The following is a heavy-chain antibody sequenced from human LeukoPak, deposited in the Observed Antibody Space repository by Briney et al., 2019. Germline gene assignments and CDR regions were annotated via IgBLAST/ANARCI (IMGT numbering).Heavy chain of an antibody. Sequence: GGSLRLSCEASGFTFSSYSMNWVRQAPGKGLEWVSYIGGSGSPADYADSVKGRFTISRGNTKNSLFLQMHSLRAEDTAVYYCARDHDWAFDYWGQGTLVTVSS. CDR1: GFTFSSYS. D-gene: IGHD3-9*01. CDR2: IGGSGSPA. CDR3: ARDHDWAFDY. V-gene: IGHV3-48*04. J-gene: IGHJ4*02.